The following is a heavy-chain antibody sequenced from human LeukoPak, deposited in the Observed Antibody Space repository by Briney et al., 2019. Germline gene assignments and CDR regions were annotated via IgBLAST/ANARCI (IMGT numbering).Heavy chain of an antibody. V-gene: IGHV4-31*03. CDR3: ARARLTYYDSSDGAFDI. J-gene: IGHJ3*02. CDR1: GGSIGSGGYY. D-gene: IGHD3-22*01. CDR2: IYYSGST. Sequence: SETLSLTCTVSGGSIGSGGYYWSWIRQHPGKGLEWIGYIYYSGSTYYNPSLKSRVTISVDTSKNQFSLKLSSVTAADTAVYYCARARLTYYDSSDGAFDIWGQGTMVTVSS.